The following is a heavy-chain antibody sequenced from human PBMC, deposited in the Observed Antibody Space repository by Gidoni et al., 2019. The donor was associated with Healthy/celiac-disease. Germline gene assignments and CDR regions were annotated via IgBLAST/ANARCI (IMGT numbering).Heavy chain of an antibody. V-gene: IGHV1-18*01. CDR1: GYTFTSYG. CDR2: ISAYNGNT. Sequence: QVQLVQSGAEVKKPWASVKVPFKASGYTFTSYGISWVRQAPGQGLEWMGWISAYNGNTNYAQKLQGRVTMTTDTSTSTAYMELRSLRSDDTAVYYCARDRYYYDSSGYPPFFSDYWGQGTLVTVSS. J-gene: IGHJ4*02. CDR3: ARDRYYYDSSGYPPFFSDY. D-gene: IGHD3-22*01.